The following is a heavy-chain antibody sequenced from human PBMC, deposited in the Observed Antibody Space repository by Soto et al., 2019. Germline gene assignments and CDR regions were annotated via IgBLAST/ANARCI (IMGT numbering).Heavy chain of an antibody. Sequence: GGSLRLSCAASGFTFSSYSMNWVRQAPGKGLEWVSSISSSSSYIYYADSVKGRFTISRDNAKNSLYLQMNSLRAEDTAVYYCATSPPAVYYMDVWGKGTTVTVSS. V-gene: IGHV3-21*01. CDR2: ISSSSSYI. CDR1: GFTFSSYS. CDR3: ATSPPAVYYMDV. J-gene: IGHJ6*03.